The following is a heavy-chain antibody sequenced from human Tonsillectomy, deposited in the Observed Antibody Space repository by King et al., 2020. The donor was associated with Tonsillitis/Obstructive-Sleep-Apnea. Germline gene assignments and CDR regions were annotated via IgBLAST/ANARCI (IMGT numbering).Heavy chain of an antibody. CDR3: ARISCSSTSCYDFDY. CDR1: GFSLSNARMS. D-gene: IGHD2-2*01. CDR2: IFSNDEK. J-gene: IGHJ4*02. Sequence: TLKESGPVLVKPTETLTLTCTVSGFSLSNARMSVSWIRHPPGKALAWLAHIFSNDEKIYRISLKSRLTISKDTSKSQVVLTMTNMDPVDTATYYCARISCSSTSCYDFDYWGQGTLVTVSS. V-gene: IGHV2-26*01.